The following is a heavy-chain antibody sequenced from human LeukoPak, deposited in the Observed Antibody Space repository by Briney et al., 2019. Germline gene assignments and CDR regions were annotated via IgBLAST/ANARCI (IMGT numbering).Heavy chain of an antibody. D-gene: IGHD5/OR15-5a*01. J-gene: IGHJ4*02. CDR2: INSDGDTI. CDR3: ARGGSTWYY. CDR1: GFIFSSYE. Sequence: GGSLRLSCAASGFIFSSYEMNCVRQAPGKGLEWISYINSDGDTIYYADSVKGRFTISRDNAKNSLFLQMNSLRAEDTAVYYCARGGSTWYYWGQGTLVTVSS. V-gene: IGHV3-48*03.